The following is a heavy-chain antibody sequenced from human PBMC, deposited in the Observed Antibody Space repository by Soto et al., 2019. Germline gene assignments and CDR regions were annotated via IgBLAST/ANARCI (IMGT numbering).Heavy chain of an antibody. V-gene: IGHV4-59*08. Sequence: QVQLQQSGPRLVKPSETLSLTCTVSSGPDRSHNWGWIRQPPGRGLEWIGYVYYTGDTAYNPSLRGRVTISADTSTNDISLTLTSVTAADTAVYYCVSQALDYLHGLVDVWGQGTTVSVSS. J-gene: IGHJ6*02. CDR2: VYYTGDT. D-gene: IGHD4-17*01. CDR3: VSQALDYLHGLVDV. CDR1: SGPDRSHN.